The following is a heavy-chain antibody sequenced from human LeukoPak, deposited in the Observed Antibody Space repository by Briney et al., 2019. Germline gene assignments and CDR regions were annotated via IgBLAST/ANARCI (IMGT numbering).Heavy chain of an antibody. CDR1: GDSISSNNW. CDR2: INHSGST. D-gene: IGHD3-3*01. V-gene: IGHV4-4*02. J-gene: IGHJ6*03. Sequence: PSETLSLTCAVSGDSISSNNWWSWVRQPPGKGLEWIGEINHSGSTNYNPSLKSRVTISVDTSKNQFSLKLSSVTAADTAVYYCARAGTIFGVVTSQNYYYYYMDVWGKGTTVTVSS. CDR3: ARAGTIFGVVTSQNYYYYYMDV.